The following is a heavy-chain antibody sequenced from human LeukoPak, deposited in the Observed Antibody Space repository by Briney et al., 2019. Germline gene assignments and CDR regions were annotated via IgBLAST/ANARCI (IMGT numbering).Heavy chain of an antibody. V-gene: IGHV3-21*04. Sequence: PGGSLRLSCAASGFTFSSYSMNWVRQAPGKGLEWVSSISSSSSYIYYADSVKGRFTISRDNSKNTLYLQMNSLRAEDTTVYYCARDITGAHDAFDIWGQGTMVTVSS. D-gene: IGHD1-20*01. J-gene: IGHJ3*02. CDR3: ARDITGAHDAFDI. CDR1: GFTFSSYS. CDR2: ISSSSSYI.